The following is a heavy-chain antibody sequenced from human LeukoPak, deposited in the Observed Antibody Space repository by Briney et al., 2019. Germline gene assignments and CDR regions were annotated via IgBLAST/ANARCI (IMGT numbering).Heavy chain of an antibody. CDR2: ISGSGGST. V-gene: IGHV3-23*01. J-gene: IGHJ4*02. D-gene: IGHD2/OR15-2a*01. CDR1: GFTFSSYA. CDR3: AKDNRDD. Sequence: GGYLRLSCAASGFTFSSYAMSSVRQAPGKGLQWVSAISGSGGSTYYATSLKGRFTISRDNSKNTRYLQMNSLRAEDTTVYYCAKDNRDDWGQGTLVTVSP.